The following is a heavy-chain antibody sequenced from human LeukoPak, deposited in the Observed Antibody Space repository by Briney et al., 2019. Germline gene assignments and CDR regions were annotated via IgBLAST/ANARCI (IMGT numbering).Heavy chain of an antibody. CDR1: GFSFTSYE. CDR3: ARAPIRRSSSGYYYLGS. V-gene: IGHV3-48*03. CDR2: ISSSGSTI. Sequence: PGGSLRLSCAASGFSFTSYEMNWVRQAPGKGLEWVSYISSSGSTIYYADSVKGRFTISRDNAKNSLYLQMNSLRAEDTAVYYCARAPIRRSSSGYYYLGSWGQGTLVTVSS. D-gene: IGHD3-22*01. J-gene: IGHJ5*02.